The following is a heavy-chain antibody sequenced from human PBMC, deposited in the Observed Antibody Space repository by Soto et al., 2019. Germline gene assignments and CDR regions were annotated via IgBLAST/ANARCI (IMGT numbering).Heavy chain of an antibody. V-gene: IGHV1-18*01. CDR2: ISPYTGNT. CDR3: VMVDNYVTPTPQDV. J-gene: IGHJ6*02. CDR1: GYIFVNYG. D-gene: IGHD3-16*01. Sequence: QVQLVQSGDEVKKPGASVKVSCKASGYIFVNYGIAWVRQAPRPGLEWMGWISPYTGNTHSASKVQGRLTMTTDTSTSPAYMDLGSLTSDDTAVYYCVMVDNYVTPTPQDVWGQGTTVTVSS.